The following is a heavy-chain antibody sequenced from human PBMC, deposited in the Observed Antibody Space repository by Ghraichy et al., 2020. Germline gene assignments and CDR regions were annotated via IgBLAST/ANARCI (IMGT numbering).Heavy chain of an antibody. V-gene: IGHV4-59*01. CDR1: GDSITNYY. J-gene: IGHJ4*02. Sequence: SETLSLTCTVSGDSITNYYWSWIRQPPGTGLEWIGYVSYSGSTSYNPSLESRVTISVDTSKNQFSLKLTSLTAADTAVYYCAREGSGWSLQYWGQGTQVTVSS. D-gene: IGHD6-19*01. CDR2: VSYSGST. CDR3: AREGSGWSLQY.